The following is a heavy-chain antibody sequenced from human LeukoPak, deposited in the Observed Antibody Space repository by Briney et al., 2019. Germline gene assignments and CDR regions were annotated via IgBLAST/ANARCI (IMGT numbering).Heavy chain of an antibody. CDR1: GGSFSGYY. J-gene: IGHJ2*01. CDR3: ARNPPGYWYFDL. V-gene: IGHV4-34*01. CDR2: INHSGST. Sequence: SETLSLTCAVYGGSFSGYYWSWIRQPPGKGLEWIGEINHSGSTNYNPSLKSRVTISVDTSKNQFSLKLSSVTAADTAVYYCARNPPGYWYFDLWGRGTLVTVSS.